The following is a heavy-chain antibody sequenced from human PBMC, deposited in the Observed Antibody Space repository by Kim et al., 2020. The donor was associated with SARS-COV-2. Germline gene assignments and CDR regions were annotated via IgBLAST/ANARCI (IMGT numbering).Heavy chain of an antibody. CDR3: AKGRDLLTMVRGSVTTSVFDYYGMDV. CDR2: ISGGRRRT. J-gene: IGHJ6*02. D-gene: IGHD3-10*01. Sequence: GGSLRLSCAASGFSFSSNVMTWVRQAPGKGLEWVSSISGGRRRTYYADSVWGRFTISRDNSKSTVFLQMNSLRVDDTATYFCAKGRDLLTMVRGSVTTSVFDYYGMDVWGRGTTVIVSS. CDR1: GFSFSSNV. V-gene: IGHV3-23*01.